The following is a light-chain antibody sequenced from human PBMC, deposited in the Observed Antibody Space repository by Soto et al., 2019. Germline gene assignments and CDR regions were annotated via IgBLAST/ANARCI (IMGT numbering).Light chain of an antibody. CDR3: QQYNNWPPLT. V-gene: IGKV3-15*01. CDR2: RAS. CDR1: QSVSSN. J-gene: IGKJ1*01. Sequence: EIVMTQSPATLSVSPGESATLSCRASQSVSSNLAWYQHKPGQAPRRLIYRASTRDTGIPARFSGSGSGTEFTLTISSLQSEDFAVYYCQQYNNWPPLTFGQGTKVEIK.